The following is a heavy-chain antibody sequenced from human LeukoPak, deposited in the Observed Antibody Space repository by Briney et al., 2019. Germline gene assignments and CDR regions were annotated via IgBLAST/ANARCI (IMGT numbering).Heavy chain of an antibody. CDR1: GFTFSSYA. J-gene: IGHJ4*02. CDR3: AKQRSEVVVAATNY. Sequence: GGSLGLSCAASGFTFSSYAMSWVRQAPGKGLEWVSAISGSGGNTYYADSVKGRFTISRDNSQNTLYLQMNSLRAEDTAVYYCAKQRSEVVVAATNYWGQGTLVTVSS. D-gene: IGHD2-15*01. CDR2: ISGSGGNT. V-gene: IGHV3-23*01.